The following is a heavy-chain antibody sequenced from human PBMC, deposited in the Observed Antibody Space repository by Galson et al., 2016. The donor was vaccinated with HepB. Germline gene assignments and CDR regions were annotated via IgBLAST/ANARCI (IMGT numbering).Heavy chain of an antibody. Sequence: SLRLSCAASGFTFSSHWMHWVRQPPGRGLVWVARILGDGSGITYADSVKGRFTISRDNAKNTVYLQMNSLRAEDTAIYYCARDGGNHNFDYWGQGTLVTVSS. CDR1: GFTFSSHW. J-gene: IGHJ4*02. V-gene: IGHV3-74*01. CDR3: ARDGGNHNFDY. D-gene: IGHD3-16*01. CDR2: ILGDGSGI.